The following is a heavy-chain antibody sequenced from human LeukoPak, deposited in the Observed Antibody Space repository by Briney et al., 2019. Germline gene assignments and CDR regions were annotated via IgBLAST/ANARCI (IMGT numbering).Heavy chain of an antibody. V-gene: IGHV1-2*04. CDR2: INPNSGGT. CDR3: AREVVMGEGMDV. J-gene: IGHJ6*02. D-gene: IGHD2-2*01. CDR1: GYTFTGYY. Sequence: GASVKVSCKASGYTFTGYYMHWVRQAPGQGLEWMGWINPNSGGTNYAQKFQGWVTMTRDTSISTAYMELSRLRSDDTAVYYCAREVVMGEGMDVWGQGTTVIVSS.